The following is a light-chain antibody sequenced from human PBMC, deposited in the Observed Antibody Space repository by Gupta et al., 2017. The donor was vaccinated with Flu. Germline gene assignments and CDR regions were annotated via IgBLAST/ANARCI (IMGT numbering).Light chain of an antibody. V-gene: IGKV1-39*01. CDR2: SAS. Sequence: PSSLSASVGQSVTSTCRASQTVGTFLNWYQQRAGEAPQLLIYSASNMHNGVPPNFSGSGSGTDFTLTISRRQPEDAATYYCQQWHNSMFTFGQGTKVEI. CDR3: QQWHNSMFT. J-gene: IGKJ2*01. CDR1: QTVGTF.